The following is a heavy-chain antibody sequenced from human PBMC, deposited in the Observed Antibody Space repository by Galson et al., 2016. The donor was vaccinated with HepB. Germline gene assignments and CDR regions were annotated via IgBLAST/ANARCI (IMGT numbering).Heavy chain of an antibody. V-gene: IGHV1-46*01. Sequence: SVKVSCKASGYTFIDYYMHWVRQAPGQGLEWMGIINPSGGSTSYAQKFQGRVTMTRDTSTSTVYMELSSLRSEDTAVYYCARDSPYYYDSSGYYYYYYYYGMDVWGQGTTVTVSS. CDR3: ARDSPYYYDSSGYYYYYYYYGMDV. CDR2: INPSGGST. J-gene: IGHJ6*02. D-gene: IGHD3-22*01. CDR1: GYTFIDYY.